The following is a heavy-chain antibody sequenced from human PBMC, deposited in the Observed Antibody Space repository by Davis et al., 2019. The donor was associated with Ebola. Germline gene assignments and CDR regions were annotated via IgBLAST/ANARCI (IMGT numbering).Heavy chain of an antibody. D-gene: IGHD3-22*01. J-gene: IGHJ3*02. CDR2: IYYSGST. CDR3: ARQRAYYYDSSGYYGISSAFDI. Sequence: SETLSLTCTVSGGSISSSSYYWGWIRQPPGKGLEWIGSIYYSGSTYYNPSLKSRVTISVDTSKNQFSLKLSSVTAADTAVYYCARQRAYYYDSSGYYGISSAFDIWGQGTMVTVSS. V-gene: IGHV4-39*01. CDR1: GGSISSSSYY.